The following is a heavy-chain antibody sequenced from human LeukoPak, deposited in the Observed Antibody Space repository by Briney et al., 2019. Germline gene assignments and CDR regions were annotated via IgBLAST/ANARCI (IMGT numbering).Heavy chain of an antibody. J-gene: IGHJ4*02. CDR1: GFTFSSYW. D-gene: IGHD3-10*01. CDR2: IKQDGSEK. CDR3: ARASGGSGSYYNGARNWDY. V-gene: IGHV3-7*04. Sequence: GGSLRLSCAASGFTFSSYWMSWVRQAPGKGLESVANIKQDGSEKYYVDSVKGRFTISRDNAKNSLYLQMNSLRAEDTAVYYCARASGGSGSYYNGARNWDYWGQGTLVTVSS.